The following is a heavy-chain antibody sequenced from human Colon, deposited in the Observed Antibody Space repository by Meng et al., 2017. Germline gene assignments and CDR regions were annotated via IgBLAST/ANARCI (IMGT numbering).Heavy chain of an antibody. CDR2: ITGDSTYI. V-gene: IGHV3-21*01. Sequence: EGRLVEPGGGLVKPGESMRSSWAAAGFTFSGFSLSWVRQAPGKGLEWVSSITGDSTYIYYADSVKGRFTVSRDNAKNSLYLQMNSLRADDTAVYYCTRGWMPEWGQGTLVTVSS. CDR1: GFTFSGFS. D-gene: IGHD2-2*01. J-gene: IGHJ4*01. CDR3: TRGWMPE.